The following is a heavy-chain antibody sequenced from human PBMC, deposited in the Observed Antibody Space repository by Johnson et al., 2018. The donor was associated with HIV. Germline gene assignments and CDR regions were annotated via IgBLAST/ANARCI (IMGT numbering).Heavy chain of an antibody. CDR3: ARDALLRFLEWFI. D-gene: IGHD3-3*01. Sequence: VQLVESGGGLVKPGRSLRLSCAASGFTFSSYAMHWVRQAPGKGLEWVAVISYDGSIKYYGDSVKGRFTISRDNSKNTLYLQMNSLRVEDTDVYYCARDALLRFLEWFIWGQGTMVTVSS. CDR1: GFTFSSYA. J-gene: IGHJ3*02. V-gene: IGHV3-30*04. CDR2: ISYDGSIK.